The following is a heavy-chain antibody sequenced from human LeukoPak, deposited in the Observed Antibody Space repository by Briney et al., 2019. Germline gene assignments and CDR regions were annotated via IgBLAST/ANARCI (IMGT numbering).Heavy chain of an antibody. CDR1: GGSFSGYY. CDR3: ARYLEESSSGWYWRVYYFDY. Sequence: SETLSLTCAVYGGSFSGYYWGWIRQPPGKGLEWIGSIYYSGSTYYNPSLKSRVTISVDTSKNLFSLKLSSVTAADTAVYYCARYLEESSSGWYWRVYYFDYWGQGTLVTVSS. V-gene: IGHV4-39*07. D-gene: IGHD6-19*01. J-gene: IGHJ4*02. CDR2: IYYSGST.